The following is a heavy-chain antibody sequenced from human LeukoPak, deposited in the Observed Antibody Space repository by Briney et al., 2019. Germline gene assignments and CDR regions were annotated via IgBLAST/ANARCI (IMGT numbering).Heavy chain of an antibody. Sequence: ASVKVSCKASGYTFTSYAMNWVRQAPGQGLEGMGWINTNTGNPTYAQGFTGRFVFSLDTSVSTAYLQISSLKAEDTAVYYCARDVSWDYYGSGSYDAFDIWGQGTMVTVSS. CDR3: ARDVSWDYYGSGSYDAFDI. V-gene: IGHV7-4-1*02. D-gene: IGHD3-10*01. CDR2: INTNTGNP. J-gene: IGHJ3*02. CDR1: GYTFTSYA.